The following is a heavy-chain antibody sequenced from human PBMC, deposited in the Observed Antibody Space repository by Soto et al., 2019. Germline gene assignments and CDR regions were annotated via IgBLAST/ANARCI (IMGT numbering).Heavy chain of an antibody. V-gene: IGHV4-39*01. CDR2: IYYTGST. CDR1: GGSISSSGYY. CDR3: ARVPYRYEYDFCLCYYYPAPTYPDY. J-gene: IGHJ4*02. Sequence: SETLSLTCTVSGGSISSSGYYWGWIRQPPGKGLEWIGSIYYTGSTYYNPSLKSRLTISVDTSKNQFSLKLSSVTAADTAVYYCARVPYRYEYDFCLCYYYPAPTYPDYWGQGNL. D-gene: IGHD3-3*01.